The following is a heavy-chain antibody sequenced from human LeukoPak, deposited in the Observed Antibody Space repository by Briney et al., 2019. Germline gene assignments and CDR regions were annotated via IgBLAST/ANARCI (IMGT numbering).Heavy chain of an antibody. CDR2: IYYSGST. CDR1: GGSISSGGYY. Sequence: SETLSLTRTVSGGSISSGGYYWSWIRQHPGKGLEWIGYIYYSGSTYYNPSLKSRVTISVDTSKNQFSLKLSSVTAADTAVYYCAREIGYCSSTSCSWSNWFDPWGQGTLVTVSS. V-gene: IGHV4-31*03. J-gene: IGHJ5*02. D-gene: IGHD2-2*01. CDR3: AREIGYCSSTSCSWSNWFDP.